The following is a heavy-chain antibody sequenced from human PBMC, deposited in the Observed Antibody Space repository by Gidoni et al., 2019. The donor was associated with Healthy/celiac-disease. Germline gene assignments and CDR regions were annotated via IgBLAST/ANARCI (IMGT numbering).Heavy chain of an antibody. Sequence: EVQLVESGGGLVQPGGSLRLSCAASGFTFSSYWMHWVRQAPGKGLVWVSRINSDGSSTSYADSVKGRFTISRDNAKNTLYLQMNSLRAEDTAVYYCARGYCSSTSCYLYYYYGMDVWGQGTTVTVSS. J-gene: IGHJ6*02. D-gene: IGHD2-2*01. V-gene: IGHV3-74*01. CDR3: ARGYCSSTSCYLYYYYGMDV. CDR1: GFTFSSYW. CDR2: INSDGSST.